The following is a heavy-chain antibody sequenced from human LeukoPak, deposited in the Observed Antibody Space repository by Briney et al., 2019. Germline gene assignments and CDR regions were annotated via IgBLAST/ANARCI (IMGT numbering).Heavy chain of an antibody. CDR1: GGSISSGGYY. D-gene: IGHD3-10*01. CDR2: IYYSGST. Sequence: PSETLSLTCTVSGGSISSGGYYWGWIRQPPGKGLEWIGSIYYSGSTYYNPSLKSRVTISVDTSKNQFSLKLSSVTAADTAVYYCARRGAYYYGSGTPHYWFDPWGQGTLVTVSS. J-gene: IGHJ5*02. V-gene: IGHV4-39*01. CDR3: ARRGAYYYGSGTPHYWFDP.